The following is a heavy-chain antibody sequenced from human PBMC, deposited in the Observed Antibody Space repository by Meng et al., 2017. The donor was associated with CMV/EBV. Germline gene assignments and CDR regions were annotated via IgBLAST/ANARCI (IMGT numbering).Heavy chain of an antibody. V-gene: IGHV3-21*01. Sequence: GGSLRLSCAASGFTFSSYSMNWVRQAPGKGLGWVSSISSSSSYIYYADSVKGRFTISRDNAKNSLYLQMNSLRAEDTAVYYCARVAVPSGQPHYYDSSGYYLEGLIDYWGQGTLVTVSS. J-gene: IGHJ4*02. CDR3: ARVAVPSGQPHYYDSSGYYLEGLIDY. CDR2: ISSSSSYI. D-gene: IGHD3-22*01. CDR1: GFTFSSYS.